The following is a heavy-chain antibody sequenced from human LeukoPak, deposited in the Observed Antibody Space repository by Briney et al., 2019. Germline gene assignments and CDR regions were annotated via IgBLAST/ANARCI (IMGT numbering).Heavy chain of an antibody. CDR2: ISSSRTYI. D-gene: IGHD2-2*01. Sequence: GGSLRLSCAASGFTFSTYTMNWVRQAPGKGLEWVSSISSSRTYIYYADSVKGRFTISRDNAKNSLYLQMNSLRAEDTAVYYCARDALAAGYRLEWYYFDYWGPGTLVTVSS. V-gene: IGHV3-21*01. CDR1: GFTFSTYT. J-gene: IGHJ4*02. CDR3: ARDALAAGYRLEWYYFDY.